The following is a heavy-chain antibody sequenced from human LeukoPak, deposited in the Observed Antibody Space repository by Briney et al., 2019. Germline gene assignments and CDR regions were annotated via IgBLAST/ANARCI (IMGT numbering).Heavy chain of an antibody. Sequence: GGSLRLSCVASGFTFSRYWMSWVCQAPGKGLEWVAKINQDGSGEYYLDSVKGRFTISRDNAKNSLYLQMNSLRGDDTAVYFCMTTYSSHWYNEGNYWGQGTLVTVSS. CDR2: INQDGSGE. CDR3: MTTYSSHWYNEGNY. V-gene: IGHV3-7*01. CDR1: GFTFSRYW. J-gene: IGHJ4*02. D-gene: IGHD6-19*01.